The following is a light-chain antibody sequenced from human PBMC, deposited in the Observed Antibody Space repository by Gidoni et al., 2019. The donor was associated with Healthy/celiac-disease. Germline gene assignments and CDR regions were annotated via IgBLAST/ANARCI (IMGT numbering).Light chain of an antibody. Sequence: EMELTQPPATLSLSPGERATLSCWASQSVSSRDLAWSQQKPGLAPRLLIYDASSRATGIPDRFSGSGSGTDFTLTISRLEPEDFAVYYCQQYGSSPITFGQGTRLEIK. CDR1: QSVSSRD. J-gene: IGKJ5*01. CDR2: DAS. CDR3: QQYGSSPIT. V-gene: IGKV3D-20*01.